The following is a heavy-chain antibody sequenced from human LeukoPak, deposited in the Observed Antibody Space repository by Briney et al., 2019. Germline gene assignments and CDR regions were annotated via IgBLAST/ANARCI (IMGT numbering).Heavy chain of an antibody. CDR3: AILSGYDSYYYYGMDA. Sequence: EASVKVSCKASGYTFTSYYMHWVRQAPGQGLEWMGIINPRGGSTSYAQKFQGRVTMTRDTSTSTVYMELSSLRSEDTAVYYCAILSGYDSYYYYGMDAWGQGTTVTVSS. V-gene: IGHV1-46*01. J-gene: IGHJ6*02. CDR1: GYTFTSYY. CDR2: INPRGGST. D-gene: IGHD3-22*01.